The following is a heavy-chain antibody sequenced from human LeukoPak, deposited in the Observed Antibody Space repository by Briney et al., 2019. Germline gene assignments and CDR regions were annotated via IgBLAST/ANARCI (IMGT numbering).Heavy chain of an antibody. CDR3: ARSIPYGTTWYGRSDY. J-gene: IGHJ4*02. CDR2: IKQDGSEK. CDR1: GFTFSSYW. V-gene: IGHV3-7*03. D-gene: IGHD6-13*01. Sequence: GGSLRLSCAASGFTFSSYWMSWVRQAPGKGLEWVANIKQDGSEKYYVDSVKGRFTISRDNAKNSLYLQMNSLRAEDTAIYYCARSIPYGTTWYGRSDYWGQGTLVTVSS.